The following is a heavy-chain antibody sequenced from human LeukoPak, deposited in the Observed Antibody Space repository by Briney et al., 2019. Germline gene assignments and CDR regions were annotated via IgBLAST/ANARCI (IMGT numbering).Heavy chain of an antibody. CDR3: ARSPNYYDSSGYRIDAFDI. CDR1: GGSISSYY. V-gene: IGHV4-4*07. J-gene: IGHJ3*02. CDR2: IYTSGST. Sequence: PSETLSLTCTVSGGSISSYYWSWIRQPAGKGLEWIGRIYTSGSTNYNPSLKSRVTMSVDTSKNQFSLKLSSVTAADTAVYYCARSPNYYDSSGYRIDAFDIWGQGTMVTVSS. D-gene: IGHD3-22*01.